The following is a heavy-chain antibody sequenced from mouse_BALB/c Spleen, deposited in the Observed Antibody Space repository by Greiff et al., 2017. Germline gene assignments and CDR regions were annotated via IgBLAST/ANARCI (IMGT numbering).Heavy chain of an antibody. CDR3: ARTTMISFAY. V-gene: IGHV5-6*01. D-gene: IGHD2-4*01. CDR2: ISSGGSYT. Sequence: ELMLVESGGDLVKPGGSLKLSCGASGFTFSSYGMSWVRQTPDKRLEWVATISSGGSYTYYPDSVKGRFTISRDNAKNTLYLQMSSLKSEDTAMYYCARTTMISFAYWGQGTLVTVSA. CDR1: GFTFSSYG. J-gene: IGHJ3*01.